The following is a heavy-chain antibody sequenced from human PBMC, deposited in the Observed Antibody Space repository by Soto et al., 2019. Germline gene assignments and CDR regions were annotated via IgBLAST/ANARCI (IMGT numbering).Heavy chain of an antibody. J-gene: IGHJ5*02. CDR1: GYTFTSYA. V-gene: IGHV1-3*01. Sequence: GASVKVSCKASGYTFTSYAMHWVRQAPGQRLEWMGWINAGNGNTKYSQKFQGRVTITRDTSASTAYMELSSLRSEDTAVYYCARLSSEYSNYHWFDPWGQGTLVTVSS. CDR2: INAGNGNT. D-gene: IGHD4-4*01. CDR3: ARLSSEYSNYHWFDP.